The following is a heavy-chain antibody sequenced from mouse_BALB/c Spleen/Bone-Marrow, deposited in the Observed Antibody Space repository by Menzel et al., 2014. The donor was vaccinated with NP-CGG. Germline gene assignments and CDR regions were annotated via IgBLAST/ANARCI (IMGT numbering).Heavy chain of an antibody. CDR2: ISYSGSS. V-gene: IGHV3-2*02. D-gene: IGHD2-4*01. J-gene: IGHJ2*01. CDR1: GYSITSDYA. Sequence: ESGPGLVKPSQSLSLTCTVTGYSITSDYAWNWIRQFPGNKLEWMGYISYSGSSSYNPSLESRISITRDTSKTQFFLQLHSVTTEDTATYYCARYDYDVGYFDYWGQGTTLTVFS. CDR3: ARYDYDVGYFDY.